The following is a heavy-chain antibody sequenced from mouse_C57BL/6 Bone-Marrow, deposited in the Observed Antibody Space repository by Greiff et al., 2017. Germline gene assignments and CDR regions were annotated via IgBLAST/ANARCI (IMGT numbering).Heavy chain of an antibody. CDR1: GYTFTSYT. V-gene: IGHV1-4*01. Sequence: QVQLQQPGAELARPGASVKMSCKASGYTFTSYTMHWVKQRPGQGLAWIGYINPSSGYTKYNQKFKDKATLTADKSSSTAYMQLSSLTSEDSAVYYCARAGLRLDYWGQGTTLTVSS. D-gene: IGHD2-4*01. CDR3: ARAGLRLDY. CDR2: INPSSGYT. J-gene: IGHJ2*01.